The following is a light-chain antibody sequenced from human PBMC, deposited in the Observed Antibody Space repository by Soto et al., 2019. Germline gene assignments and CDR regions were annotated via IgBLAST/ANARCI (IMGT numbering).Light chain of an antibody. CDR1: QSISSY. J-gene: IGKJ5*01. CDR2: AAS. Sequence: DIQMTQSPSSLPASVGDRVTITCRASQSISSYLNWYQQKPGKAPKLLIYAASTLQTGVPSRFSGSGSGTDYALTTSSLQPEDFATNYCYQSYSAPPITFGQGTRLEIK. V-gene: IGKV1-39*01. CDR3: YQSYSAPPIT.